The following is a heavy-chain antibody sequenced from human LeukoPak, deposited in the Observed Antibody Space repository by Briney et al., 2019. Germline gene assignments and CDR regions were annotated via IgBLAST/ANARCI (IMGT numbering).Heavy chain of an antibody. Sequence: ASVKVSCKASGYTFSGYYIHWGRQAPGQGLEWMGWINPKSGSTNYAEKFQGRVTMTTDKSHNTAHLGLSTLGSDDTAVYYCARIRPQLHRALDIWGQGTLVTVSP. CDR1: GYTFSGYY. CDR3: ARIRPQLHRALDI. V-gene: IGHV1-2*02. D-gene: IGHD5-24*01. J-gene: IGHJ3*02. CDR2: INPKSGST.